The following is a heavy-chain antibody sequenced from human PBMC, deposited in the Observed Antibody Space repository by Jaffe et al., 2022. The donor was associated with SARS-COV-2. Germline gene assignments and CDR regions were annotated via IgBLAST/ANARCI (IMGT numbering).Heavy chain of an antibody. D-gene: IGHD5-18*01. CDR1: GGTFSSYA. V-gene: IGHV1-69*01. CDR2: IIPIFGTA. J-gene: IGHJ6*02. Sequence: QVQLVQSGAEVKKPGSSVKVSCKASGGTFSSYAISWVRQAPGQGLEWMGGIIPIFGTANYAQKFQGRVTITADESTSTAYMELSSLRSEDTAVYYCARDRSQIQLWLPHRYGMDVWGQGTTVTVSS. CDR3: ARDRSQIQLWLPHRYGMDV.